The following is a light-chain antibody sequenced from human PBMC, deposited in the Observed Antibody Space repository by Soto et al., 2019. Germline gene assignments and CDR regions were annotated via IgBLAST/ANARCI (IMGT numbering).Light chain of an antibody. J-gene: IGKJ1*01. CDR3: QQYNSYSEA. Sequence: DIQITQSPSTLSASVRDRVTITCRASQSIGSWLAWYQQKPGKAPKLLIYKASSLESGVPSRFSGSGSGTIFTLTISSLQPEDFATYYCQQYNSYSEAFGQGTKVDIK. V-gene: IGKV1-5*03. CDR1: QSIGSW. CDR2: KAS.